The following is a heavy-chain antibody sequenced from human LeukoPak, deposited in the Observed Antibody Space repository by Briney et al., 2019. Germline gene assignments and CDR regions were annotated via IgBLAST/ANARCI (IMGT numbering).Heavy chain of an antibody. V-gene: IGHV3-7*01. Sequence: GGSLRLSCAASGFTFNKYWLTWVRQPPGKGLEWVVNINQDDSQIYYLESVEGRFTITRDNAKNSLHLQMNSLRAEDTAIYYCAGGYYYSGTYYLSFFDYWGQGTLVTVSS. CDR1: GFTFNKYW. CDR2: INQDDSQI. D-gene: IGHD3-10*01. CDR3: AGGYYYSGTYYLSFFDY. J-gene: IGHJ4*02.